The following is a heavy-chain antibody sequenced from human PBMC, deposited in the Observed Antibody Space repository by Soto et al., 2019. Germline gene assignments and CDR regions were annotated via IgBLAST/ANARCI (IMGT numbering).Heavy chain of an antibody. J-gene: IGHJ4*02. CDR3: ARGLYYFDY. Sequence: QVQLVESGGGVVQPAMSLRLSCAASGFTFSSYAMHWVRQAPGKGLEWVAVISYDGNNEFYADSVKGRFTISRDNSKNTLYLQMNSLRAEDTAMYYCARGLYYFDYWGQGTLVTVSS. CDR2: ISYDGNNE. CDR1: GFTFSSYA. D-gene: IGHD6-19*01. V-gene: IGHV3-30-3*01.